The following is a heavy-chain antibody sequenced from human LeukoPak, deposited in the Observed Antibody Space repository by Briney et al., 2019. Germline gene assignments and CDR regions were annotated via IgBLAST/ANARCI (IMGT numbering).Heavy chain of an antibody. V-gene: IGHV1-2*02. J-gene: IGHJ4*02. CDR1: GYTFTGYY. D-gene: IGHD3-3*01. CDR3: ARPCGVDCFDY. Sequence: GASVKVSCKASGYTFTGYYMHWVRQAPGQGLEWMGWINPNSGGTNYARKFQGRVTMTRDTSISTAYMELSRLRSDDTAVYYCARPCGVDCFDYWGQGTLVTVSS. CDR2: INPNSGGT.